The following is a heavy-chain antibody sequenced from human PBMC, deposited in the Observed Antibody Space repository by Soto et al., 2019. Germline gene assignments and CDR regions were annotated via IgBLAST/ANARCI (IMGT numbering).Heavy chain of an antibody. D-gene: IGHD3-3*01. CDR1: GFTFTSYG. CDR3: ARDDDFWGGSLLH. V-gene: IGHV1-18*01. J-gene: IGHJ1*01. CDR2: VNAFNGKR. Sequence: QVQLVQSGPELKNPGASVKVACKASGFTFTSYGFSWVRQAPGQGLEWMGWVNAFNGKRNYAHNLQGRVTMTTDTSTSTAYMELRXXXXXXXXXYYCARDDDFWGGSLLHWGXXTLITVSS.